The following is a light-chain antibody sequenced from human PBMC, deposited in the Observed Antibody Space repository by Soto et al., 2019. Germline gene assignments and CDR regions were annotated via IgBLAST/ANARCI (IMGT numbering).Light chain of an antibody. J-gene: IGKJ4*01. CDR2: DTS. Sequence: EIVMTQSPATLSVSPGVGATLSCRASQVIGDTLAWYQQKPGQTPRLLIYDTSIRATGVPARCSGSSSGAEFTLTISSLQSEDVAVYYWQHYVNGPLTVGGGPKVESK. V-gene: IGKV3-15*01. CDR3: QHYVNGPLT. CDR1: QVIGDT.